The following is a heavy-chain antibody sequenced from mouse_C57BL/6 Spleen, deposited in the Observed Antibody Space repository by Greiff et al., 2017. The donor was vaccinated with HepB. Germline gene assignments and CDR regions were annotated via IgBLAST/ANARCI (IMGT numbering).Heavy chain of an antibody. Sequence: EVKLVESGGDLVKPGGSLKLSCAASGFTFSSYGMSWVRQTPDKRLEWVATISSGGSYTYYPDSVKGRFTISRDNAKNTLYLQMSSLKSEDTAMYYCARHAGEGSAMDYWGQGTSVTVSS. CDR2: ISSGGSYT. CDR3: ARHAGEGSAMDY. CDR1: GFTFSSYG. V-gene: IGHV5-6*01. D-gene: IGHD3-1*01. J-gene: IGHJ4*01.